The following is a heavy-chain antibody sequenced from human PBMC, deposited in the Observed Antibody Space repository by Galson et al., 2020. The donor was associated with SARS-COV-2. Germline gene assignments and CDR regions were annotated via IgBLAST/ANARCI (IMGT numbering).Heavy chain of an antibody. D-gene: IGHD1-26*01. CDR3: ARVGGNSAVAY. J-gene: IGHJ4*02. CDR1: GYFISNGFF. V-gene: IGHV4-38-2*02. CDR2: IYHSGSS. Sequence: SETLSLTCTVSGYFISNGFFWGWIRQPPGKGLEWIGSIYHSGSSYYNPSLQSRTTLSVDTSKNQFSLRLTSVTAADTAVYYCARVGGNSAVAYWGQGTLVTVSS.